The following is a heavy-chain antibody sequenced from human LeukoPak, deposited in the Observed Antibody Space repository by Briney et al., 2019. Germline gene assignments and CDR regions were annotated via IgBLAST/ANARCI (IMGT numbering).Heavy chain of an antibody. CDR2: ISGSGGST. CDR1: GFTFSSYA. V-gene: IGHV3-23*01. Sequence: GGSLRLSCAASGFTFSSYAMSWVRQAPGEGLEWVSAISGSGGSTYYADSVKGRFTISRDNSKNTLYLQMNSLRAEDTAVYYCARPLPLYSSSWRPPFDYWGQGTLVTVSS. CDR3: ARPLPLYSSSWRPPFDY. J-gene: IGHJ4*02. D-gene: IGHD6-13*01.